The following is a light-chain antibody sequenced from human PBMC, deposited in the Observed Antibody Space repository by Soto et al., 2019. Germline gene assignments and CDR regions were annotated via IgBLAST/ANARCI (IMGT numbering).Light chain of an antibody. V-gene: IGKV3-15*01. CDR2: GAS. Sequence: EIVMTQSPATLSVSPGERATLSCRASQSVSSNLAWYQQKPGQAPRLLIYGASTRATGIPARFSGSGSGTEFTLTISRLQSEDFAVYYCRQYNSWPFTFGPGTKVDIK. CDR1: QSVSSN. CDR3: RQYNSWPFT. J-gene: IGKJ3*01.